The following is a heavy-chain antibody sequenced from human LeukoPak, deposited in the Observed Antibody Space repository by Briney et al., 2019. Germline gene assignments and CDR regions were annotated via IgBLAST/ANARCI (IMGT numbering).Heavy chain of an antibody. V-gene: IGHV4-39*07. CDR1: GGSISSSSYY. CDR2: INDGVGT. J-gene: IGHJ6*03. Sequence: SETLSLTCTVSGGSISSSSYYWGWIRESPGKGLEWIGEINDGVGTNYNPSLKSRVTIAEDTSKNQFSLKLTSVTAADTAVYYCARGTQFYYYYSYMDVWGKGTTVTVSS. CDR3: ARGTQFYYYYSYMDV.